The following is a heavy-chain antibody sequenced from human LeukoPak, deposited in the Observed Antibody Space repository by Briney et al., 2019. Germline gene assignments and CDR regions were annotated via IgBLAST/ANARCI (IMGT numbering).Heavy chain of an antibody. D-gene: IGHD4-17*01. CDR1: GGSISSSSYY. J-gene: IGHJ5*02. CDR3: ARQTPTTDNWFDP. Sequence: SETLSLTCTVSGGSISSSSYYWGWIRQPPGRGLEWIGSIYYSGSTYYNPSLKSRVTISVDTSKNQFSLKLSSVTAADTAVYYCARQTPTTDNWFDPWGQGTLVTASS. V-gene: IGHV4-39*01. CDR2: IYYSGST.